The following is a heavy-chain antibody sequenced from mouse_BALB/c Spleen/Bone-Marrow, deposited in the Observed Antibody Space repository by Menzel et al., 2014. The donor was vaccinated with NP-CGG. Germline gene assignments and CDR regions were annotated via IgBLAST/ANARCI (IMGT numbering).Heavy chain of an antibody. D-gene: IGHD2-1*01. V-gene: IGHV1S81*02. CDR2: INPSNGRT. Sequence: SGAELVKPGASVKLFCKASGYTFTSYWMHWVKQRPGQGLEWIGEINPSNGRTNYNEKFKSKATLTVDKSPSTAYMQLSSLTSEDSAVYYCARCYYGNYFDYWGQGTTLTVSS. J-gene: IGHJ2*01. CDR1: GYTFTSYW. CDR3: ARCYYGNYFDY.